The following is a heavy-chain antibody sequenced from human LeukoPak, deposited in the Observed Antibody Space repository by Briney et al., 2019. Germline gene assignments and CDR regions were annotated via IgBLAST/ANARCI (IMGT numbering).Heavy chain of an antibody. CDR1: GGSISSSNW. V-gene: IGHV4-4*02. CDR3: ARDQSSGVNWFDP. Sequence: PSETLSLTCAVSGGSISSSNWWSWVRPPPGKGLEWIGEIYHSGSTNYNPSLKSRVTISVDKSKNQFSLKLSSVTAADTAVYYCARDQSSGVNWFDPWGQGTLVTVSS. CDR2: IYHSGST. J-gene: IGHJ5*02. D-gene: IGHD6-25*01.